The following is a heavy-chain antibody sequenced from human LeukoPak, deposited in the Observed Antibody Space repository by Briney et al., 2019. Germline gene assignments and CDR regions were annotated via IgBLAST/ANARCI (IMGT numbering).Heavy chain of an antibody. J-gene: IGHJ1*01. CDR2: INPNSGGT. CDR1: GYTFTSYY. D-gene: IGHD3-22*01. V-gene: IGHV1-2*02. Sequence: ASVKVSCKASGYTFTSYYMHWVRQAPGQGLEWMGWINPNSGGTNYAQKFQGRVTMTRDTSISTAYMELSRLRSDDTAVYYCARDRYYYDSSGYYGSVAYFQHWGQGTLVTVSS. CDR3: ARDRYYYDSSGYYGSVAYFQH.